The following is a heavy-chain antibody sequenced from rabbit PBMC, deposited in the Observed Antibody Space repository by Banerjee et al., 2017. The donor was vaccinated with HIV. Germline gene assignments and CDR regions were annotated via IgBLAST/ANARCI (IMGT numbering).Heavy chain of an antibody. CDR3: ARGGYDENYFNL. V-gene: IGHV1S40*01. CDR1: GFSFSSGYD. J-gene: IGHJ4*01. CDR2: IYTGSGHI. D-gene: IGHD2-1*01. Sequence: QSLEESGGDLVMPGASLTLTCTASGFSFSSGYDLRWVRQASGKGLEWIGCIYTGSGHIYYASWAKGRFTISKTSSTTVTLQMTSLTAADTATYFCARGGYDENYFNLWGQGTLVTVS.